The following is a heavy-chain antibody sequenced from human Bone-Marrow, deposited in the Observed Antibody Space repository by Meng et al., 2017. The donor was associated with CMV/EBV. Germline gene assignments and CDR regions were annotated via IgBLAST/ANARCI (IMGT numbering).Heavy chain of an antibody. CDR3: ARKNGMDV. Sequence: GESLKISCAASGFTFSSHWMSWVRQAPGKGLEWVACIKQDGSEKYYVDSVKGRFTISRDNAKNSLYLQMNGLRAEDTAVYYCARKNGMDVWGQRAAVTVSS. V-gene: IGHV3-7*01. CDR2: IKQDGSEK. CDR1: GFTFSSHW. J-gene: IGHJ6*02.